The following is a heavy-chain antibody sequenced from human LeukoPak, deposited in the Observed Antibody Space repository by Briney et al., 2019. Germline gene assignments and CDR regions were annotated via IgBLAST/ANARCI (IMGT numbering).Heavy chain of an antibody. V-gene: IGHV4-39*01. CDR1: GGSISGDNWF. CDR2: IFYTGTT. CDR3: ARRLGVETYFDY. J-gene: IGHJ4*02. Sequence: SETLSLTCTVSGGSISGDNWFWDWIRQPPGKVLEWSGTIFYTGTTYYNPSLKSRVTMSIDTSKNQFSLQLSSVTVADTAVYYCARRLGVETYFDYWGQGALVTVSS. D-gene: IGHD3-10*01.